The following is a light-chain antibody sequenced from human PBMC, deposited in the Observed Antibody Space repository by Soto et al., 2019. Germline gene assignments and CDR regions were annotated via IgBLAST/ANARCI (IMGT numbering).Light chain of an antibody. J-gene: IGLJ1*01. CDR3: SSYTSSSPLGV. V-gene: IGLV2-14*01. CDR1: SSDVGGYNH. Sequence: QSALTQPASVSGSPGQSITISCTGTSSDVGGYNHVSWYQLHPGKAPKLMIYEVSSRPSGVSNRCSGSKSGNTASLTISGLQAEDEADYYCSSYTSSSPLGVFGTGTKVTVL. CDR2: EVS.